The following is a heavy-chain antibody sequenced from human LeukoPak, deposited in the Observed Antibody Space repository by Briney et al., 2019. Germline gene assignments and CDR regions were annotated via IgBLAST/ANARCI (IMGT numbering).Heavy chain of an antibody. CDR1: GGSFSGYY. Sequence: SETLSLTCAVYGGSFSGYYWSWIRQPPGKGLEWIGYIYYSGSTNYNPSLKSRVTISVDTSKNQFSLKLSSVTAADTAVYYCARHGDYDFWSGYSDAFDIWGQGTMVTVSS. V-gene: IGHV4-59*08. CDR3: ARHGDYDFWSGYSDAFDI. CDR2: IYYSGST. D-gene: IGHD3-3*01. J-gene: IGHJ3*02.